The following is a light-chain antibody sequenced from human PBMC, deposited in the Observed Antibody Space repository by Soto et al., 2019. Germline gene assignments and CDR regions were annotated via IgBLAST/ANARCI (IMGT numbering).Light chain of an antibody. CDR2: YDN. J-gene: IGLJ1*01. CDR1: NSNIGSNT. Sequence: QPVLTQPPSASGTPGQRVTISCSGSNSNIGSNTVNWYQQLPGTAPKLLIYYDNLRPSGVPDRISGSKSGTSASLAISGLQSDDEADYYCAAWDDSLNGLVFGTGTKVTVL. V-gene: IGLV1-44*01. CDR3: AAWDDSLNGLV.